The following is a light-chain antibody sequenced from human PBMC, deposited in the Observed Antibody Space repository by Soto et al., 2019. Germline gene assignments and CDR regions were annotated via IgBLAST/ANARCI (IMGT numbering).Light chain of an antibody. CDR2: AAS. V-gene: IGKV1-9*01. CDR1: LGISSY. J-gene: IGKJ1*01. Sequence: DIQLTQSPSYLSASVGERVTITCRASLGISSYLAWYQQKPGKAPKLLIYAASTLQSGVPSRFSGSGSGTEFTLTISSLQPEDFATYYCQQLNSYPRTFGQGTKVEIK. CDR3: QQLNSYPRT.